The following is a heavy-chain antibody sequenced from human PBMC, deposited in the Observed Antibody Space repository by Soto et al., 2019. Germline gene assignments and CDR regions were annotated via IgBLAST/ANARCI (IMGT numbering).Heavy chain of an antibody. V-gene: IGHV6-1*01. CDR2: TYYRSRWYN. J-gene: IGHJ6*01. CDR1: GDSVSSNSAA. Sequence: PSQTLSLTCAISGDSVSSNSAAWNWIRQSPSRGLEWLGRTYYRSRWYNDYAVSVKSRITINPDTSKNQFSLQLNSVTPEDTAVYYCARDSFCYDDDCYYVKAVWRQRTTDIGSS. D-gene: IGHD3-16*01. CDR3: ARDSFCYDDDCYYVKAV.